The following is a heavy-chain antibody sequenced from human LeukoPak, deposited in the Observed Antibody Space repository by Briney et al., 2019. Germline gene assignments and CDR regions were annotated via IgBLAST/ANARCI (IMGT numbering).Heavy chain of an antibody. CDR2: IYTSGST. Sequence: SQTLSLTCAVSGRSINSYYWTWIRQPPGKGLEWIGYIYTSGSTNYNPSLKSRVTISLDTSKNQSSLKLSSVTAADTAVYFCARSPRDYMDVWGNGTTVSVSS. CDR1: GRSINSYY. V-gene: IGHV4-4*09. J-gene: IGHJ6*03. CDR3: ARSPRDYMDV.